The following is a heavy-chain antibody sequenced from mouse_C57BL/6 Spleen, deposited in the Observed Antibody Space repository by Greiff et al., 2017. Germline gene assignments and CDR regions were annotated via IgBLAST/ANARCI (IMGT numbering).Heavy chain of an antibody. CDR1: GYTFTDYN. D-gene: IGHD2-4*01. CDR2: INPNNGGT. J-gene: IGHJ2*01. V-gene: IGHV1-18*01. CDR3: ARSGDYDGGYYFDY. Sequence: EVMLVESGPELVKPGASVKIPCKASGYTFTDYNMDWVKQSHGKSLEWIGDINPNNGGTIYNQKFKGKATLTVDKSSRTAYMELRSLTSEDTAVYYCARSGDYDGGYYFDYWGQGTTLTVSS.